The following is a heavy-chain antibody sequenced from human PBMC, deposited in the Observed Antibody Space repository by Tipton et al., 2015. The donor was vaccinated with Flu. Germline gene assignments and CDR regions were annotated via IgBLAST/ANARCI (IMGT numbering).Heavy chain of an antibody. Sequence: TLSLTCTVSGGSVSSGSYYWSWIRQPPGKGLEWIGYIYYSGSTNYNPSLKSRVTISVDTSKNQFSLKLSSVTAADTAVYYCARDRGSGYYLYYFDYWGQGTLVTVSS. J-gene: IGHJ4*02. CDR3: ARDRGSGYYLYYFDY. D-gene: IGHD3-22*01. CDR1: GGSVSSGSYY. V-gene: IGHV4-61*01. CDR2: IYYSGST.